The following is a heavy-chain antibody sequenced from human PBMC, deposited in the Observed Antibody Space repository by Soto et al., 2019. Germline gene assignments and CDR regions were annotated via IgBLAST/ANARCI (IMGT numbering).Heavy chain of an antibody. Sequence: GWSLRLSCAASGFTFSDYPMTWVRQAPGKGLEWVSVVSASGSGAYYTDSVKGRFTASRDNFKNTLYLQMNSLRVEDTAVYYCAKNMRTGVAAYEYWGQGTLVTVSS. D-gene: IGHD3-3*01. CDR2: VSASGSGA. J-gene: IGHJ4*02. CDR1: GFTFSDYP. CDR3: AKNMRTGVAAYEY. V-gene: IGHV3-23*01.